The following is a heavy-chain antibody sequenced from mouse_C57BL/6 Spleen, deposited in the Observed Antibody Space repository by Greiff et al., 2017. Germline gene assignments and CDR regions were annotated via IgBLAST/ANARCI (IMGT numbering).Heavy chain of an antibody. CDR2: ISDGGSYT. CDR1: GFTFSSYA. D-gene: IGHD1-1*01. J-gene: IGHJ1*03. CDR3: ARDRRGFTTGYCDV. V-gene: IGHV5-4*01. Sequence: EVQVVESGGGLVKPGGSLKLSCAASGFTFSSYAMSWVRQTPEKRLEWVATISDGGSYTYYPDNVKGRFTISRDNAKNNLYLQMSHLKSEDTAMYYCARDRRGFTTGYCDVWGTGTTVTVSS.